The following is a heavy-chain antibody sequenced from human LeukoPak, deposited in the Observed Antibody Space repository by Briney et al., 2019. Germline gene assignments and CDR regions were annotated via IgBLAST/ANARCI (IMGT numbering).Heavy chain of an antibody. CDR3: ASVYYRNAFDI. Sequence: SETLSLTCTVSGGSISSGSYYWSWIRQPAGKGLEWIGRMYSSGSTNYNPSLKSRVTISVDTSKNQFSLKLSSVTAADTAVYYCASVYYRNAFDIWGQGTMVTVSS. J-gene: IGHJ3*02. D-gene: IGHD3-10*01. CDR2: MYSSGST. V-gene: IGHV4-61*02. CDR1: GGSISSGSYY.